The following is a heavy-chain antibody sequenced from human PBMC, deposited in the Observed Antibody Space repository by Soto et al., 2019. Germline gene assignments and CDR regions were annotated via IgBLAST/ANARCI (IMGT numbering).Heavy chain of an antibody. CDR1: GGTFSSYA. CDR3: ASLGGYSYGIDY. V-gene: IGHV1-69*13. D-gene: IGHD5-18*01. Sequence: SVKVSCKASGGTFSSYAISWVRQAPGQGLEWMGGIIPIFGTANYAQKFQGRVTITADESTSTAYMELSSLRSEDTAVYYCASLGGYSYGIDYWGQGTLVTVSS. CDR2: IIPIFGTA. J-gene: IGHJ4*02.